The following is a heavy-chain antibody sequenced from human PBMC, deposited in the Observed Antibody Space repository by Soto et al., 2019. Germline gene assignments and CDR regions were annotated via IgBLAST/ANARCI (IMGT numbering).Heavy chain of an antibody. CDR2: VSNDGRSE. Sequence: QVQLVESGGGAVQPGRSLTLSCAASGFRFSAFGMHWVRQAPGKGLEWVAVVSNDGRSEHYADSVKGRFTISRDNSKNTLSLQMNSLRVEDTAVYYCAKDPPWTVGPLAMDVWGQGTTVTVSS. D-gene: IGHD3-10*01. V-gene: IGHV3-30*18. CDR3: AKDPPWTVGPLAMDV. J-gene: IGHJ6*02. CDR1: GFRFSAFG.